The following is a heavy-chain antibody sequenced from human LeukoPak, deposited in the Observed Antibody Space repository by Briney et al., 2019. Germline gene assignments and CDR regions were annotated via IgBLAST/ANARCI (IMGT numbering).Heavy chain of an antibody. CDR2: IYSDGST. CDR1: GITVSSNY. CDR3: ARQDYGSGRYYKDY. D-gene: IGHD3-10*01. V-gene: IGHV3-66*04. J-gene: IGHJ4*02. Sequence: PGGSLRLSCAASGITVSSNYMSWVRQAPGKGLEWVSFIYSDGSTYYADSVKGRFTISRDISKNTLSLQMNSLRADDTAVYYCARQDYGSGRYYKDYWGQGTLVTVSS.